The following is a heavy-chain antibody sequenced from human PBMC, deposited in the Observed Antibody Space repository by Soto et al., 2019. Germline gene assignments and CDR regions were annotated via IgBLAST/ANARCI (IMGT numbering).Heavy chain of an antibody. Sequence: GGSLRLSCAGSGFNFGDSYMSWIRQAPGKGLEWLSYISPGSRYPAYADSVKGRFTISRDNAKRSLFLQMMSLTAEDTAIYYCVRGGGGGLFDPWGQGTMVTVSS. J-gene: IGHJ5*02. D-gene: IGHD2-15*01. CDR3: VRGGGGGLFDP. CDR1: GFNFGDSY. V-gene: IGHV3-11*06. CDR2: ISPGSRYP.